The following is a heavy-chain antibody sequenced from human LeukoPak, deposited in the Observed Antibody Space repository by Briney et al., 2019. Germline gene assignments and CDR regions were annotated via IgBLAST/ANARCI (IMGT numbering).Heavy chain of an antibody. CDR3: ARDPSGAVANY. J-gene: IGHJ4*02. Sequence: SGGSLRLSCAASGFIFSSYSMNWVRQAPGKGLEWISYISGGGGNMHYADSVEGRFTISRDNAKNSLYLQMNSLRAEDTAVYYCARDPSGAVANYWGQGTLVTVSS. CDR2: ISGGGGNM. CDR1: GFIFSSYS. V-gene: IGHV3-48*04. D-gene: IGHD2-15*01.